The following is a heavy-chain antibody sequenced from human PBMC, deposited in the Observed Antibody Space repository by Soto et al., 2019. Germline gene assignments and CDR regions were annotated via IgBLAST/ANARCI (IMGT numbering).Heavy chain of an antibody. CDR2: IYPGDSDT. Sequence: PGESLKISCKGSGYSFTSYWIGWVRQMPGKGLEWMGIIYPGDSDTRYSPSFQGQVTISADKSISTAYLQWSSLKASDTAMYYCARSKSDGGYYYYGMDVWGQGTTVTVSS. J-gene: IGHJ6*02. CDR3: ARSKSDGGYYYYGMDV. CDR1: GYSFTSYW. V-gene: IGHV5-51*01. D-gene: IGHD4-4*01.